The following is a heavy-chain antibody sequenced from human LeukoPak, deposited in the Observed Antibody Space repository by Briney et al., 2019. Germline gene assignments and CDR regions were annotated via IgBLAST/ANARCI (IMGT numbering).Heavy chain of an antibody. CDR2: IYYSGST. D-gene: IGHD2-21*02. CDR3: ARDRGGDLGPRFDP. CDR1: GGSISSSSYY. J-gene: IGHJ5*02. Sequence: PSETLSLICTVSGGSISSSSYYWGWIRQPPGKGLEWIGSIYYSGSTYYNPSLKSRVTISVDTSKNQFSLKLSSVTAADTAVYYCARDRGGDLGPRFDPWGQGTLVTVSS. V-gene: IGHV4-39*02.